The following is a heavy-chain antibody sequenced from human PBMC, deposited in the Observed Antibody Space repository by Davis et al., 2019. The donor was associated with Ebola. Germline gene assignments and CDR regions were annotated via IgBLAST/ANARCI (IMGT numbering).Heavy chain of an antibody. V-gene: IGHV6-1*01. D-gene: IGHD5-12*01. CDR1: GNSVSSKGTA. Sequence: HSQTLSLTCAISGNSVSSKGTAWNWIRPSPSRGLEWLGRTYYTSKWYSDYAVSMKSRITVNPDTSKNQFSLQLSSVTPEDTAVYYCARGWLRSGFDYWGQGTLVIVSS. CDR2: TYYTSKWYS. J-gene: IGHJ4*02. CDR3: ARGWLRSGFDY.